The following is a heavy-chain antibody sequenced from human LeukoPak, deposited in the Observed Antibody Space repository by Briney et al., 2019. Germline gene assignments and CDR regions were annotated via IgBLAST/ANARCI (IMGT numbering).Heavy chain of an antibody. Sequence: KLGESLKISCKGSGYSFTSYWIGWVRQMPGKGLEWMGIIYPGDSHPRYSPSFQGQVSILVDKSISTAYLQWSSLKASDTAMFYCTRGYYYFDYWGQGTLVTVSS. V-gene: IGHV5-51*01. CDR3: TRGYYYFDY. J-gene: IGHJ4*02. CDR2: IYPGDSHP. D-gene: IGHD3-22*01. CDR1: GYSFTSYW.